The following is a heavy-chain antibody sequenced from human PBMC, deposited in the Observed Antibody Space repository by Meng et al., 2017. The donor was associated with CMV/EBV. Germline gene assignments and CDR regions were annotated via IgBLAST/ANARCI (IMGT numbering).Heavy chain of an antibody. V-gene: IGHV1-2*02. J-gene: IGHJ3*02. CDR3: AREAAGYDLNAFEI. CDR1: GYTFTGYY. Sequence: ASVKVSCKGSGYTFTGYYLHWVRQAPGQGLEWMGWINPNTNGTNYAQKFQRRVSMTRDTSISIAYMELSRLRSDDTAVYFCAREAAGYDLNAFEIWGQGTTVTVSS. D-gene: IGHD5-12*01. CDR2: INPNTNGT.